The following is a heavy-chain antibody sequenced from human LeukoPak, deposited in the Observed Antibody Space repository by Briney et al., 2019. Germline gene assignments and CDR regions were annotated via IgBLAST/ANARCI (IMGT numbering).Heavy chain of an antibody. Sequence: KPSETLSLTCSVSGGSIHTYYWTWIRQPPGKGLEWIGNVYYSGTTYYNPSLKSRLTISVDTSKNQFSLKLNSVTAADTAVYYCARDPGRWYFDLWGRGTLVTVSS. D-gene: IGHD3-10*01. J-gene: IGHJ2*01. CDR2: VYYSGTT. CDR3: ARDPGRWYFDL. CDR1: GGSIHTYY. V-gene: IGHV4-59*13.